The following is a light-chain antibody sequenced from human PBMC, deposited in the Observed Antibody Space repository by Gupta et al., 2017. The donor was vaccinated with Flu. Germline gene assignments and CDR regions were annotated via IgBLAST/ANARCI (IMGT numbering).Light chain of an antibody. CDR1: QSVSSY. J-gene: IGKJ2*01. V-gene: IGKV3-11*01. Sequence: IVLTQSPATLSLSPGERATLSCRASQSVSSYLAWYQQKPVQDTRLHIYDASNRATGIPARFSNTGPTTDFTRTNGNLEPEDFAVYYCQQSGIGAPLYPFGQGTKLEIK. CDR3: QQSGIGAPLYP. CDR2: DAS.